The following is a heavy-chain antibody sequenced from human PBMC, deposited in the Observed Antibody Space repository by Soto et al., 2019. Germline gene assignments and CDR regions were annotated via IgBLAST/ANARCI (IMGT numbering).Heavy chain of an antibody. CDR2: IYYSGST. V-gene: IGHV4-39*01. CDR1: GGSISSSSYY. CDR3: ARHSDTGMVYDY. J-gene: IGHJ4*02. D-gene: IGHD5-18*01. Sequence: SETLSLTCTVSGGSISSSSYYWGWIRQPPGKGLEWIGSIYYSGSTYYNPSLKSRVTISVDTSKNQFSLKLSSVTAADTAVYYCARHSDTGMVYDYWGQGTLVTVSS.